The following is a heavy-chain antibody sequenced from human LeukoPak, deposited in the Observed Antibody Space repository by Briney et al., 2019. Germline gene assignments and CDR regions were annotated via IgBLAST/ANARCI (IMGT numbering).Heavy chain of an antibody. Sequence: SCKASGGTFSSYAMSWVRQAPGKGLEWVSAISGSGGSTYYADSVKGRFAISRDNSKNTLYLQMNSLRADDTAVYYCAKRRGLELTYYYHMDVWGKGTTVTVSS. D-gene: IGHD1-7*01. CDR3: AKRRGLELTYYYHMDV. CDR1: GGTFSSYA. J-gene: IGHJ6*03. V-gene: IGHV3-23*01. CDR2: ISGSGGST.